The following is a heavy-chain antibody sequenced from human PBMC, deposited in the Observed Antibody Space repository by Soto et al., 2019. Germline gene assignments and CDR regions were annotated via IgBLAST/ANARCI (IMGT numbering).Heavy chain of an antibody. D-gene: IGHD2-8*02. Sequence: QVHLVESGGGVVQPARSLRLSCAVSGFTVSTYGMHWVRQAPGKGLEWVAVISRDGGTKFYADSVKGRFTISRDNSRNTLFLEMNSLRGDDMAVYYCTGEVASGYWGQGTLVTVSS. V-gene: IGHV3-30*03. CDR3: TGEVASGY. J-gene: IGHJ4*02. CDR1: GFTVSTYG. CDR2: ISRDGGTK.